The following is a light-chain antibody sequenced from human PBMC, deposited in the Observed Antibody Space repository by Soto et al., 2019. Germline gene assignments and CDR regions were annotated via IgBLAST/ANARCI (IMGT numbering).Light chain of an antibody. CDR2: GAS. V-gene: IGKV3-20*01. Sequence: EIVLTQSPGTLSLSPGERATLSCRASQSVSSSFLAWYQQKPGQAPRLLIYGASSRATGIPDRFSGSGSGTDFTLTISRREPEDFAVYYCQQYGGSPRYTFGQGTKLEIK. CDR3: QQYGGSPRYT. CDR1: QSVSSSF. J-gene: IGKJ2*01.